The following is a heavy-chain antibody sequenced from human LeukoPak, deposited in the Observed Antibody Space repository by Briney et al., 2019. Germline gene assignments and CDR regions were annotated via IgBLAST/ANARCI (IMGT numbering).Heavy chain of an antibody. D-gene: IGHD1-14*01. Sequence: GGSLRLSCAASGFTFSSYVMSWVRQAPGKGLEWVSVIYSGGSTYYTDSVKGRFTISRDNSKNTLYLQMNSLRAEDTAVYYCARGRPEGSYYFDYWGQGTLVTVSS. CDR2: IYSGGST. CDR1: GFTFSSYV. CDR3: ARGRPEGSYYFDY. V-gene: IGHV3-66*01. J-gene: IGHJ4*02.